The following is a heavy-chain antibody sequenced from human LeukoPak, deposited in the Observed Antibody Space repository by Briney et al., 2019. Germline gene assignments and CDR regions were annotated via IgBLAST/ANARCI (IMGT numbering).Heavy chain of an antibody. Sequence: SETLSLSCTVSAGSISSSSRYYWGWIRQPPGKGLEWIGSIYYSAHSNYNTSRKSRIRLSVDTSMRQLSLRLRCVTAADSAVYYCARLGLRGGPLDYWGRGMLVTVSA. CDR2: IYYSAHS. CDR3: ARLGLRGGPLDY. J-gene: IGHJ4*02. CDR1: AGSISSSSRYY. D-gene: IGHD3-16*01. V-gene: IGHV4-39*01.